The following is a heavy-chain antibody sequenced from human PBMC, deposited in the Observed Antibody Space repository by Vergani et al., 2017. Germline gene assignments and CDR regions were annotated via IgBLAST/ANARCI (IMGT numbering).Heavy chain of an antibody. D-gene: IGHD2-2*01. CDR3: AKEGADIVVVPAATFDY. Sequence: VQLLESGGGLVQPGGSLRLSCAASGFTFSSYAMSWVRQAPGKGLEWVAFIRYDGSNKYYADSVKGRFTISRDNSKNTLYLQMNSLRAEDTAVYYCAKEGADIVVVPAATFDYWGQGTLVTVSS. CDR2: IRYDGSNK. CDR1: GFTFSSYA. J-gene: IGHJ4*02. V-gene: IGHV3-30*02.